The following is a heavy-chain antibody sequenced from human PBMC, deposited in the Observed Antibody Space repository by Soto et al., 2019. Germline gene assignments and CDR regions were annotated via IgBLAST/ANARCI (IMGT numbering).Heavy chain of an antibody. CDR2: IYYSGST. D-gene: IGHD2-15*01. CDR1: GGSISIYY. J-gene: IGHJ4*02. CDR3: ASLYCSGDSCYWDY. V-gene: IGHV4-59*01. Sequence: SETLSLTCTVSGGSISIYYWSWIRRPPGKGLEWIGNIYYSGSTNYNPSLKSRVAISVDTSRHQFSLKLTSVTAADPAMYSCASLYCSGDSCYWDYWGQGTLVTVSS.